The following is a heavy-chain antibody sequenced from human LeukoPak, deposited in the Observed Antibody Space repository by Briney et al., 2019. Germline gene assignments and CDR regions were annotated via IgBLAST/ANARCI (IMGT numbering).Heavy chain of an antibody. CDR1: GASIRSITYY. CDR3: ARYHSTWGLNY. D-gene: IGHD2-2*01. V-gene: IGHV4-39*01. J-gene: IGHJ4*02. CDR2: IYYSGST. Sequence: SETLSLTCTVSGASIRSITYYWGWIRQPPGKGLEWIGSIYYSGSTYYTTSLKSRVTISIDTSNNQFSLKLTSVTAADTAVYYCARYHSTWGLNYWGQGTLVTVSS.